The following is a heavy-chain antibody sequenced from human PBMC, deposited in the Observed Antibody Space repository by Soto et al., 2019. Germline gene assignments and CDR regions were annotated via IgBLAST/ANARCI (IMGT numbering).Heavy chain of an antibody. J-gene: IGHJ3*02. CDR3: ARRSAAGGITPLHDAFDI. Sequence: PGESLKISCKGSGYSFTSYWISWVRQMPGKGLEWMGRIDPSDSYTNYSPSFQGHVTISADKSISTAYLQWSSLKASDTAMYYCARRSAAGGITPLHDAFDIWGQGTMVTVSS. D-gene: IGHD6-13*01. V-gene: IGHV5-10-1*01. CDR2: IDPSDSYT. CDR1: GYSFTSYW.